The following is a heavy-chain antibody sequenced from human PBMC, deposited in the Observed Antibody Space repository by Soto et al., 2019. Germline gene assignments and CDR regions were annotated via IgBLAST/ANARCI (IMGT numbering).Heavy chain of an antibody. CDR3: ARVGGLRFLEWLPYTFYYYYGMDV. V-gene: IGHV1-69*01. CDR1: GGTFSSYA. J-gene: IGHJ6*02. Sequence: QVQLVQSGAEVKKPGSSVKVSCKASGGTFSSYAISWVRQAPGQGLEWMGGIIPIFGTANYAQKFQGRVTITADEYTSTAYMELSSLRSEDTAVYYCARVGGLRFLEWLPYTFYYYYGMDVWGQGTTVTVSS. D-gene: IGHD3-3*01. CDR2: IIPIFGTA.